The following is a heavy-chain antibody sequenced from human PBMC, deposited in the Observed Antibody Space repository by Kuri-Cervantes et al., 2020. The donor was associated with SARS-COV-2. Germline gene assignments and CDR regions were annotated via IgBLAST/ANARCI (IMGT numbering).Heavy chain of an antibody. Sequence: SETLSLTCTVSGGPISSSSYYWGWIRQPPGKGLECIGIIYHSGSTYYNPSLKSRVTISVDTPKNQFSLKLSSVTAADTAVYYCARVGVYCSSTSCYPNWFDPWGQGTLVTVSS. CDR2: IYHSGST. CDR1: GGPISSSSYY. J-gene: IGHJ5*02. D-gene: IGHD2-2*01. CDR3: ARVGVYCSSTSCYPNWFDP. V-gene: IGHV4-39*07.